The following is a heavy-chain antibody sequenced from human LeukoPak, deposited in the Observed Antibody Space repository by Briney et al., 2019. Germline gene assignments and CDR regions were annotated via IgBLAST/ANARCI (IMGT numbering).Heavy chain of an antibody. CDR2: ISWNSGSI. J-gene: IGHJ4*02. CDR3: AKGDTMIVVVTHFDY. Sequence: PGGSLRLSCAASGFTFDDYAMHWVRQAPGKGLEWVSGISWNSGSIGYADSVKGRFTISRDNAKNSPYLQMNSLRAEDTALYYCAKGDTMIVVVTHFDYWGQGTLVTVSS. D-gene: IGHD3-22*01. V-gene: IGHV3-9*01. CDR1: GFTFDDYA.